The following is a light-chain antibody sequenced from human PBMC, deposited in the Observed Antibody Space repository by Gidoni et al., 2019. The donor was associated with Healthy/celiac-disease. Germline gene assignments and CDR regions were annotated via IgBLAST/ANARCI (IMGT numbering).Light chain of an antibody. CDR1: QSVLYISNNKNY. J-gene: IGKJ1*01. CDR3: QQYYSTSLRT. Sequence: DIVMTQSPDSLAVSLGERATINCKSSQSVLYISNNKNYLAWYQQKPGQPPKLLIYWASTRESGVPDRFSGSGSGTDFTLTISSLQAEDVAVYYCQQYYSTSLRTFGQGTKVEIK. V-gene: IGKV4-1*01. CDR2: WAS.